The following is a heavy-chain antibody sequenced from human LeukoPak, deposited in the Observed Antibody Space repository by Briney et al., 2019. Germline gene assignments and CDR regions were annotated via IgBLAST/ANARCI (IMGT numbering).Heavy chain of an antibody. J-gene: IGHJ5*02. CDR2: VYDSGST. CDR3: GRDLGDWFDP. CDR1: SGSVSSGSYY. V-gene: IGHV4-61*01. Sequence: SETLSLTCTASSGSVSSGSYYWCWIRHPPGKLLEWIGYVYDSGSTNYNPSLKSRVTISVDTSNNQFSLRLTSVTAADTAVYFCGRDLGDWFDPWGQGTLVTVSS.